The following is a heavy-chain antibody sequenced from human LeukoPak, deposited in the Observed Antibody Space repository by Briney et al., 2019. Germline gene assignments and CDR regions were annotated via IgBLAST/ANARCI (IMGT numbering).Heavy chain of an antibody. D-gene: IGHD2-8*01. J-gene: IGHJ3*01. Sequence: GGSLRLSCVGSPYTFSSYNMNWFRQAPGKGLEWLSYVNSNGEGVYYADSAKGRFTISRDDAKNSLYLLMNSLTVEDTALYYCATDDFTNSVPFWGQGTVVTVSS. V-gene: IGHV3-48*04. CDR2: VNSNGEGV. CDR3: ATDDFTNSVPF. CDR1: PYTFSSYN.